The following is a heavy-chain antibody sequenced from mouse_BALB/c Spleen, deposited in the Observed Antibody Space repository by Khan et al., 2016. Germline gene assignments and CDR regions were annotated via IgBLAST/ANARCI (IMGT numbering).Heavy chain of an antibody. J-gene: IGHJ3*01. Sequence: EVELVESGGGLVQPGGSLNLTCAASGFTFSSYGMSWVRQTPDKRLELVATINSNGGSTYYPASVKGRFTITRDNAKNTLYLQMSSLKSEDTAMYYCARVDGNFAYWGGGTLITVSA. CDR1: GFTFSSYG. D-gene: IGHD2-1*01. CDR2: INSNGGST. CDR3: ARVDGNFAY. V-gene: IGHV5-6-3*01.